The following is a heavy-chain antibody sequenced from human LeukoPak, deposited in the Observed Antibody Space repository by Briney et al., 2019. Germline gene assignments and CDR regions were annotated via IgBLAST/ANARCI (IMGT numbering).Heavy chain of an antibody. V-gene: IGHV1-18*01. D-gene: IGHD3-3*01. CDR3: ARGPPLEWLYFLDN. CDR1: RYTFINYC. Sequence: ASVKVSCKPSRYTFINYCITWVRQAPRQGLEWMGRISPDNGNRNYAQKLKGRVTITTDTSTSTAYMELRSLRSDDTAVYYCARGPPLEWLYFLDNWGQGTLVTVSS. J-gene: IGHJ4*01. CDR2: ISPDNGNR.